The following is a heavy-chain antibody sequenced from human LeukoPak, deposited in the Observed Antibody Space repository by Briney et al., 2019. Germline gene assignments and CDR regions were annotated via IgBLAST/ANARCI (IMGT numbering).Heavy chain of an antibody. CDR1: GFTFGDYA. Sequence: GGSLRLSCTASGFTFGDYAMTWVRQAPGKGLEWVGFIRSKIYGGKPEYAASVKGRFTISRDDSKGVAYLQMNSLKTEDTAVYYCTRDQTPYYWGQGTLVTVSS. CDR3: TRDQTPYY. J-gene: IGHJ4*02. V-gene: IGHV3-49*04. CDR2: IRSKIYGGKP.